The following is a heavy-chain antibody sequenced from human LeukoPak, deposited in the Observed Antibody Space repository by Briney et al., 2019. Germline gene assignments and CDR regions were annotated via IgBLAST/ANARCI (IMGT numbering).Heavy chain of an antibody. CDR1: GLTFSNYI. J-gene: IGHJ4*02. CDR3: AKRDTTGLYYFDY. Sequence: GSLRLSCAASGLTFSNYIMSWVRQAPGKGLEWVSSISGSSVTTSYADSLKGRFSISRDNSKNTLYLQMNSLRAEDTAVYYCAKRDTTGLYYFDYWGQGTMVTVSS. D-gene: IGHD2-8*01. V-gene: IGHV3-23*01. CDR2: ISGSSVTT.